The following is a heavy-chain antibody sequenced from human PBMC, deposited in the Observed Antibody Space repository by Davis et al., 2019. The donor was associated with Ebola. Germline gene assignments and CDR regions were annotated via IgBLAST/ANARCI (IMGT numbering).Heavy chain of an antibody. J-gene: IGHJ4*02. CDR1: GFTFSSYW. Sequence: GESLKISCAASGFTFSSYWMSWVRQAPGKGLEWVANIKQDGSEKYYVDSVKGRFTISRDNAKNSLYLQMNSLRAEDTAVYYCTSEVGAIDYWGQGTLVTVSS. CDR3: TSEVGAIDY. V-gene: IGHV3-7*01. CDR2: IKQDGSEK. D-gene: IGHD1-26*01.